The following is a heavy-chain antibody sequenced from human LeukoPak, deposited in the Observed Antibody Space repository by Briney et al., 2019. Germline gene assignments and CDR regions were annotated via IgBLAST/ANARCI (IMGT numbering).Heavy chain of an antibody. CDR1: GVSISSYY. D-gene: IGHD5-18*01. J-gene: IGHJ4*02. Sequence: SETLSLTCTVSGVSISSYYWSWIRQPPGKGLEWIGYVYYTGSTNYNPSLKSRVTISIDTSKNQFSLKLSSVTAADTAVYYCATSSDTASAYWGQGTLVTVFS. V-gene: IGHV4-59*08. CDR3: ATSSDTASAY. CDR2: VYYTGST.